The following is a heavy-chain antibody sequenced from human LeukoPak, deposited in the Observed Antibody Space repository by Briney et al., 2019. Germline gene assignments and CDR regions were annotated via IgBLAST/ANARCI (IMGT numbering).Heavy chain of an antibody. CDR3: VVTQKWLAFDY. CDR2: INHSGST. V-gene: IGHV4-34*01. Sequence: SETLSLTCAVYGGSFSGYYWSWIRQPPGKGLEWIGEINHSGSTNYNPSLKSRATISLDTSKNQFSLRLTSVTAADTAVYYCVVTQKWLAFDYWGQGILVTVSS. J-gene: IGHJ4*02. D-gene: IGHD6-19*01. CDR1: GGSFSGYY.